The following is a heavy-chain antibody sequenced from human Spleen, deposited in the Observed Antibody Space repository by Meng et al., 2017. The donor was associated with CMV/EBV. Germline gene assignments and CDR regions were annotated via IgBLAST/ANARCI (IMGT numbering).Heavy chain of an antibody. D-gene: IGHD5-18*01. Sequence: SVKVSCKASGYTFSTYGVTWVRQAPGQGLEWMGGIIPIFGTANYAQKFQGRVTITTDESTSTAYMELSSLRSEDTAVYYCARARWSVDTDNYYYYGMDVWGQGTTVTVSS. J-gene: IGHJ6*02. V-gene: IGHV1-69*05. CDR2: IIPIFGTA. CDR3: ARARWSVDTDNYYYYGMDV. CDR1: GYTFSTYG.